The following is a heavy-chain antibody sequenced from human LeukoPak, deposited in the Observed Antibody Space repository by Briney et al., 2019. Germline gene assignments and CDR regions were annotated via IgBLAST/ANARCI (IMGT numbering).Heavy chain of an antibody. D-gene: IGHD2-2*01. CDR2: IYYSGST. Sequence: PSETLSLTCTASGGSISSYYWSWIRQPPGKGLEWIAYIYYSGSTNYNPSLKSRVTISVDTSKNQFSLKLSSVTAADTAVYYCARDQEGYCSSTSCPPHYYYYMDVWGKGTTVIVSS. V-gene: IGHV4-59*01. CDR3: ARDQEGYCSSTSCPPHYYYYMDV. CDR1: GGSISSYY. J-gene: IGHJ6*03.